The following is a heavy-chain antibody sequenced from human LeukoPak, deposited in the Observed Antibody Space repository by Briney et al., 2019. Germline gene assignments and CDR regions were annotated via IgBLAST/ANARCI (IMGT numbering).Heavy chain of an antibody. CDR3: AREYDDFWSGYSRGYSDY. J-gene: IGHJ4*02. V-gene: IGHV4-4*07. Sequence: SETLSLTCTVSGGSISSYYWSWIRQPAGKGLEWIGRIYTSGSTNYNPSLKSRVTMSVDTSKNQFSLKLSSVTAADTAVYYCAREYDDFWSGYSRGYSDYWGQGTLVTVSS. CDR2: IYTSGST. CDR1: GGSISSYY. D-gene: IGHD3-3*01.